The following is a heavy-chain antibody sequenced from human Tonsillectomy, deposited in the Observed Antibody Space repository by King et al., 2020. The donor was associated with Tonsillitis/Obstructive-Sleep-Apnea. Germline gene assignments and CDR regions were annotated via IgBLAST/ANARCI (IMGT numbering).Heavy chain of an antibody. CDR1: GFTFSSFS. J-gene: IGHJ3*02. CDR3: ARDSDDAFDI. CDR2: ISSSGCYI. V-gene: IGHV3-21*06. Sequence: QLVQSGGGLVKPGGSLRLSCAASGFTFSSFSMNWVRQAPGKGLEWVSSISSSGCYIYYADSVKGRFTISRDTAKNSLYLQMDSLRPEDTAMYYCARDSDDAFDIWGQGTMVTVSS.